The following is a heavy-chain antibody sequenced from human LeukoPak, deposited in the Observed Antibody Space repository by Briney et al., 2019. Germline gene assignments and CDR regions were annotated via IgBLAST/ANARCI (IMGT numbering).Heavy chain of an antibody. V-gene: IGHV3-30*03. D-gene: IGHD3-16*02. J-gene: IGHJ4*02. CDR1: GFTFSSYG. Sequence: PGGSLRLSCAASGFTFSSYGMHWVRQAPGKGLEWVAVISYDGSNKYYADSVKGRFTTSRDNSKNTLYLQMNSLRAEDTAVYYCARDNWDMITFGGVIVYYFDYWGQGTLVTVSS. CDR2: ISYDGSNK. CDR3: ARDNWDMITFGGVIVYYFDY.